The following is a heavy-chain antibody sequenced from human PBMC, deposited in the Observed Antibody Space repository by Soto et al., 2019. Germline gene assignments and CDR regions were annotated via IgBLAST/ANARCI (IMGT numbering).Heavy chain of an antibody. Sequence: GGSLRLSCAASGFTFSSYSMNWVRQAPGKGLEWVSGFSGSGGSTYYADSVKGRFTISRDNSKNTLYLQMNSLRAEDTAVYYCAKESSSIYYGMDVWGQGTTVTVSS. D-gene: IGHD6-6*01. CDR3: AKESSSIYYGMDV. CDR2: FSGSGGST. V-gene: IGHV3-23*01. CDR1: GFTFSSYS. J-gene: IGHJ6*02.